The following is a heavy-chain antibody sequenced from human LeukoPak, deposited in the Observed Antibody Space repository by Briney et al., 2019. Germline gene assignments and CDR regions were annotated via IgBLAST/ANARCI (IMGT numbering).Heavy chain of an antibody. CDR1: GGSISSYY. V-gene: IGHV4-59*01. Sequence: SETLSLTCTVSGGSISSYYWSWIRQPPGKGLEWIGYIYYSGSTNYNPSLKSRVTISVDTSKNQFSLKLSSMTAADTAVYYCARDGPPHYDFWSGSYYGMDVWGQGTTVTVSS. J-gene: IGHJ6*02. CDR3: ARDGPPHYDFWSGSYYGMDV. CDR2: IYYSGST. D-gene: IGHD3-3*01.